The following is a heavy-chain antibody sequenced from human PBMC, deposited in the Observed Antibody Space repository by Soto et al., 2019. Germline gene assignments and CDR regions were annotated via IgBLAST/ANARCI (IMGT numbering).Heavy chain of an antibody. V-gene: IGHV3-72*01. D-gene: IGHD3-16*01. J-gene: IGHJ4*02. CDR2: TRNKANSYTT. CDR1: GFTFSDYY. CDR3: ARDTGGSYDY. Sequence: GSLSLSCAASGFTFSDYYMDWVRQVPGKGLEWVGRTRNKANSYTTEYAASVRGRFSISRDDSKDSMYLQMYSLKTEDTAVYYCARDTGGSYDYWGQGALVTVSS.